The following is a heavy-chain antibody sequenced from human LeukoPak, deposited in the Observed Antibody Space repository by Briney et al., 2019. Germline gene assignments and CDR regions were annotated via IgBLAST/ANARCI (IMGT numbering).Heavy chain of an antibody. CDR2: IYPRDGST. CDR3: ARDQEGFDY. V-gene: IGHV1-46*01. CDR1: GYTLTNNY. J-gene: IGHJ4*02. Sequence: RASVKVSCKASGYTLTNNYLHWVRQAPGQGLEWMGMIYPRDGSTSYAQNFQGRVTVTRDTSTTTVHMELRGLRSEDTAVYYCARDQEGFDYWGQGTVVTVSS.